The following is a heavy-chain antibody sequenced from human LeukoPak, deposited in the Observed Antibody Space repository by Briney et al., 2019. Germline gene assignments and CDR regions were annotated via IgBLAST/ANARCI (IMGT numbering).Heavy chain of an antibody. CDR1: RFTFSSYW. CDR2: IKQDGSEK. CDR3: ARVGAKGAFDI. D-gene: IGHD1-26*01. V-gene: IGHV3-7*01. J-gene: IGHJ3*02. Sequence: GGSLRLSCAASRFTFSSYWMSWVRQAPGKGLEWVANIKQDGSEKYYVDSVKGRFTISRDNAKNSLYLQMNSLRAEDTAVYYCARVGAKGAFDIWGQGTMVTVSS.